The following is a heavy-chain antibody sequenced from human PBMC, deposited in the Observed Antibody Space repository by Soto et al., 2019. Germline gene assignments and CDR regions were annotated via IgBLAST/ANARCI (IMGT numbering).Heavy chain of an antibody. V-gene: IGHV1-69*13. CDR3: ARAHYDILTGYLFDY. J-gene: IGHJ4*02. D-gene: IGHD3-9*01. CDR2: IIPIFGTA. CDR1: GGTFSSYA. Sequence: ASVKVSCKASGGTFSSYAISWVRQAPGQGLEWMGGIIPIFGTANYAQKFQGRVTITADESTSTAYMELSSLGSEDTAVYYCARAHYDILTGYLFDYWGQGTLVTVSS.